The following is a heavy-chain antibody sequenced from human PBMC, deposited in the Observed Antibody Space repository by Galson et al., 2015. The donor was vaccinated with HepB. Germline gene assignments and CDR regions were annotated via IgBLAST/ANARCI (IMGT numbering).Heavy chain of an antibody. D-gene: IGHD6-13*01. CDR2: ISYDGSNK. CDR3: ARDLRETAAGFSPASYGMDV. CDR1: GFTFSSYA. Sequence: SLRLSCAASGFTFSSYAMHWVRQAPGKGLEWVAVISYDGSNKYYADSVKGRFTISRDNSKNTLYLQMNSLRAEDTAVYYCARDLRETAAGFSPASYGMDVWGQGTTVTVSS. V-gene: IGHV3-30*04. J-gene: IGHJ6*02.